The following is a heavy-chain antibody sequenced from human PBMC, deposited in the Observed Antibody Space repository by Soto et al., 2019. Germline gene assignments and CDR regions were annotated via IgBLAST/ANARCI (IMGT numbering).Heavy chain of an antibody. CDR1: GGAFSCYY. CDR2: SNPSGST. D-gene: IGHD5-18*01. V-gene: IGHV4-34*01. Sequence: QVQLQQWGAGLLKPSETLSLTGAVYGGAFSCYYWSWIRQPPGKGLEWIGESNPSGSTNYNPTLTSRVTKSVDTSKKQFSLKLSSVTAADTGVYYCARGHRAMVTYRGMDVWGQGTTVTVSS. J-gene: IGHJ6*02. CDR3: ARGHRAMVTYRGMDV.